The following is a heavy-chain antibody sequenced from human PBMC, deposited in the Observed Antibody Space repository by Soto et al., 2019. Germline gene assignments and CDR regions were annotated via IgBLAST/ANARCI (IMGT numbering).Heavy chain of an antibody. Sequence: SGPTLVNPTQTLTLTCTFSGLSLSTSGMRVSWIRQPPGKALEWLARIDWDDDKFYSTSLKTRLTISKDTSKNQVVLTMTNMDPVDTATYYCARMFYYYYGMDVWSQGTTVPVSS. CDR1: GLSLSTSGMR. CDR3: ARMFYYYYGMDV. J-gene: IGHJ6*02. V-gene: IGHV2-70*04. CDR2: IDWDDDK.